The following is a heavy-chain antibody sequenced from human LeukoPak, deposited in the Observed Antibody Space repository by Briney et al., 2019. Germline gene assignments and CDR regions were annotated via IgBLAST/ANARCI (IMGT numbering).Heavy chain of an antibody. J-gene: IGHJ3*02. V-gene: IGHV3-33*01. D-gene: IGHD5-18*01. Sequence: GRSLRLSCAASGFTFSNYGMFWVRQAPGKGLEWVAVIWYDGSKRYYVDSVKGRFTISRDNSINTLYLRMNSLRAEDTAVYYCARAQYNYVSAFDIWGQGTMVTVSS. CDR3: ARAQYNYVSAFDI. CDR2: IWYDGSKR. CDR1: GFTFSNYG.